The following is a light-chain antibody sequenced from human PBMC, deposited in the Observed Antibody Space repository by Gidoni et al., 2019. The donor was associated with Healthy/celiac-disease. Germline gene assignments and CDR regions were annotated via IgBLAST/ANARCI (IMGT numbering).Light chain of an antibody. V-gene: IGLV3-21*02. Sequence: SYVLTQPPSVSVAPGQTAKITCGGNSIGSKSVHWYQQKPGQAPVLVVYDDTDRPSGIPERFSGSTSGNTATLTISRVEAGDEADYYCQVWDSFSDHRGVFGGGTKVTVL. J-gene: IGLJ3*02. CDR2: DDT. CDR1: SIGSKS. CDR3: QVWDSFSDHRGV.